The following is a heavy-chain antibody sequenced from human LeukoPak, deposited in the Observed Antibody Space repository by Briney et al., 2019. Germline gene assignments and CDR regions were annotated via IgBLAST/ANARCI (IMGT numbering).Heavy chain of an antibody. Sequence: SGTLSLTCAVSGGSISSSNWWSWVRQPPGKGLEWIGEIYHSGSTNYNPSLKSRVTISVDTSKNQFSLKLSSVTAADTAVYYCARHGRPGYFDLWGRGTLVTVSS. CDR1: GGSISSSNW. V-gene: IGHV4-4*02. J-gene: IGHJ2*01. CDR3: ARHGRPGYFDL. D-gene: IGHD5-24*01. CDR2: IYHSGST.